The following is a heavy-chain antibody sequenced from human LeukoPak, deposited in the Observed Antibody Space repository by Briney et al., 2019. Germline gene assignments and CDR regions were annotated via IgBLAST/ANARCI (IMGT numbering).Heavy chain of an antibody. CDR1: GFTVSSNY. V-gene: IGHV3-53*01. J-gene: IGHJ6*03. Sequence: GGSLRLSCAASGFTVSSNYMSWVRPAPGKGLEWVSVIYSGGSTYYADSVEGRFTISRDNSKNTLYLQMNSLRAEDTAVYYCASHAAGYRIYYYYYYMDVWGKGTTVTVSS. CDR3: ASHAAGYRIYYYYYYMDV. CDR2: IYSGGST. D-gene: IGHD6-13*01.